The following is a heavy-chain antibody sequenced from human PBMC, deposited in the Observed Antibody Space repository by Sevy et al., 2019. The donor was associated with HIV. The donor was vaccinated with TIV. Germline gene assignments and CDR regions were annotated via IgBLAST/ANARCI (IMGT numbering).Heavy chain of an antibody. CDR3: AGGPSFIVVVPAATSDY. CDR1: GFTFSSYA. D-gene: IGHD2-2*01. Sequence: GGSLRLSCAASGFTFSSYAMHWVRQAPGKGLEWVAVISYDGSNKYYADSVKGRFTISRDNSKNTLYLQMNSLRAEDTAVYYCAGGPSFIVVVPAATSDYWGQGTLVTVSS. CDR2: ISYDGSNK. V-gene: IGHV3-30*04. J-gene: IGHJ4*02.